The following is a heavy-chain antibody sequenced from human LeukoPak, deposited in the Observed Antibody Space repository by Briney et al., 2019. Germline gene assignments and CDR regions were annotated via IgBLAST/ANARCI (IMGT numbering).Heavy chain of an antibody. D-gene: IGHD3-22*01. J-gene: IGHJ4*02. CDR2: IDHSGST. Sequence: SETLSLTCAAYGGSFSGYYWSWIRRPPGKGLEWIGEIDHSGSTNYNPSLKSRITISVDTSKNQFSLKLSSVTAADTAVYYCARRMIVVVPDYFDYWGQGTLVTVSS. CDR1: GGSFSGYY. V-gene: IGHV4-34*01. CDR3: ARRMIVVVPDYFDY.